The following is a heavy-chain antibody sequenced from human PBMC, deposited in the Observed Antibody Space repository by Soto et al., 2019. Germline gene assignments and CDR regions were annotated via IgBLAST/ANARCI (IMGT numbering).Heavy chain of an antibody. CDR3: AKDWTRSGWRLGDYFDY. Sequence: GGSLRLSCAASGFTFSSYGMHWVRQAPGKGLEWVAVISYDGSNKYYADSVKGRFTISRDNSKNTLYLQMNSLRAEDTAVYYCAKDWTRSGWRLGDYFDYWGQGTLVTVSS. V-gene: IGHV3-30*18. J-gene: IGHJ4*02. CDR2: ISYDGSNK. CDR1: GFTFSSYG. D-gene: IGHD6-19*01.